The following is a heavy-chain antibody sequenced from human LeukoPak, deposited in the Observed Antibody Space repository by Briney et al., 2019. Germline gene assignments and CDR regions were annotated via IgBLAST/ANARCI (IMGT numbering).Heavy chain of an antibody. D-gene: IGHD5-18*01. Sequence: ASVRVSCKAPGYIFTSYYMHWVRQAPGQGHEWMGIINPSGGSTRYAQKFQGRVTMTRDTSTSTVYMELSSLRSEDTAVYYCARDLSGNSYNFDLWGQGTLVTVSS. CDR3: ARDLSGNSYNFDL. J-gene: IGHJ4*02. CDR2: INPSGGST. CDR1: GYIFTSYY. V-gene: IGHV1-46*01.